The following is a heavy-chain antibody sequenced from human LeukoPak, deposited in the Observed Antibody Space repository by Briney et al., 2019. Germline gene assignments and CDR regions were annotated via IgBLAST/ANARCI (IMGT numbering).Heavy chain of an antibody. CDR2: ISSSGSTI. V-gene: IGHV3-11*04. J-gene: IGHJ4*02. CDR1: GSTFRNYW. CDR3: ARDPRSYLNPRYYFDY. D-gene: IGHD1-26*01. Sequence: GGSLRLSCEVSGSTFRNYWMSWIRQAPGKGLEWVSYISSSGSTIYYADSVKGRFTISRDNAKNSLYLQMNSLRAEDTAVYYCARDPRSYLNPRYYFDYWGQGTLVTVSS.